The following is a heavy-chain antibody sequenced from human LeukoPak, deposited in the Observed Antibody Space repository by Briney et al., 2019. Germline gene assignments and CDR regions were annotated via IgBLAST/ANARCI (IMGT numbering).Heavy chain of an antibody. V-gene: IGHV3-23*01. CDR2: ISGSGGST. Sequence: GGSLRLSCAASGFTFSSYAMSWVRQAPRKGLEWVSAISGSGGSTYYADSVKGRFTISRDNSKNTLYLQMNSLRAEDTAVYYCAKQAAYYGGNSVFDYWGQGTLVTVSS. J-gene: IGHJ4*02. D-gene: IGHD4-23*01. CDR1: GFTFSSYA. CDR3: AKQAAYYGGNSVFDY.